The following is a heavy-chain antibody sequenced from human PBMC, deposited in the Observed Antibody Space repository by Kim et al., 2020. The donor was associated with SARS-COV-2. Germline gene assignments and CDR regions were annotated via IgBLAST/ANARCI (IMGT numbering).Heavy chain of an antibody. CDR1: GFNFINYY. J-gene: IGHJ6*02. D-gene: IGHD2-15*01. CDR3: ARVMGGGAWSMDV. CDR2: INQDGREK. Sequence: GGSLRLSCAASGFNFINYYMTWVRRPPGGGLEWVANINQDGREKYYVDSLRGRFTISRDNAENSLYLQMRSLRAEDTAVYYCARVMGGGAWSMDVWGQGPAVTVSS. V-gene: IGHV3-7*02.